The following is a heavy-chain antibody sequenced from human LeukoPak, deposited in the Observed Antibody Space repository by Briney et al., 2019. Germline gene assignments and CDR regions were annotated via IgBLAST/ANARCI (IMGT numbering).Heavy chain of an antibody. D-gene: IGHD2-2*01. CDR1: GFSFENCA. CDR3: ARAPITSPFYFDY. CDR2: INWSGGST. V-gene: IGHV3-20*04. J-gene: IGHJ4*02. Sequence: GGSLRLSCAASGFSFENCAMHWVRQVPGKGLEWVSGINWSGGSTGYADPLRGRFTISRDNAKNSLYLQMDSLRAEDTALYYCARAPITSPFYFDYWGQGTLVTVSS.